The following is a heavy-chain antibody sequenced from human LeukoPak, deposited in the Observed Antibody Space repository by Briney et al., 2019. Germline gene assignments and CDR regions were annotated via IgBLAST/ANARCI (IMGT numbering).Heavy chain of an antibody. CDR1: GGPLSGYS. Sequence: SETLSPTCAIHGGPLSGYSWSSIRQPPRKGLEWIGEINDRGSTTYNPSLQSRPSMSLDTSRNQFSLTLGSVTAADTAVYFCARSGRYQIYWGQGTLVTVSS. CDR3: ARSGRYQIY. V-gene: IGHV4-34*01. D-gene: IGHD3-10*01. CDR2: INDRGST. J-gene: IGHJ4*02.